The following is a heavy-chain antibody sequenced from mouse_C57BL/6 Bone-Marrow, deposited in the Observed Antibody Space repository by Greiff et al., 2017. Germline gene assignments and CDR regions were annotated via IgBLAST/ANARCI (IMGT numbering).Heavy chain of an antibody. D-gene: IGHD1-1*01. J-gene: IGHJ4*01. CDR3: ARCGILTVVATGEYAMDY. Sequence: EVQLQQSGPELVKPGASVKISCKASGYTFTDYYMNWVKQSHGKSLEWIGDINPNNGGTSYNQKFKGKATLTVDKSSSTAYMELRSLTSEDSAVYYCARCGILTVVATGEYAMDYWGQGTSVTVSS. CDR2: INPNNGGT. V-gene: IGHV1-26*01. CDR1: GYTFTDYY.